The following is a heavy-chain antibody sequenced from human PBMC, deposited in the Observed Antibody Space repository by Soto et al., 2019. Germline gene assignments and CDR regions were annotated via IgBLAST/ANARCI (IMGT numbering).Heavy chain of an antibody. Sequence: ASETLSLTCAVSGGSISSGGFSWSWIRQPPGKGLEWIGNIFHSGTTHYNPSLKSRVTLSEDRSKNQFSLRLGSVTAADTAVYYCARVYPYDSSGYSFDSWGQGTLVTVSS. D-gene: IGHD3-22*01. CDR3: ARVYPYDSSGYSFDS. V-gene: IGHV4-30-2*01. CDR1: GGSISSGGFS. J-gene: IGHJ4*02. CDR2: IFHSGTT.